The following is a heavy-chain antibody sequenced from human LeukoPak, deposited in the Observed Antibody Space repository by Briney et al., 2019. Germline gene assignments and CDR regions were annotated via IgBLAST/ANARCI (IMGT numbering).Heavy chain of an antibody. CDR2: INPSGGST. J-gene: IGHJ2*01. D-gene: IGHD3-22*01. V-gene: IGHV1-46*01. CDR1: GYTFTSYY. CDR3: ARASRPYYYDSSGWYFDL. Sequence: AASVTVSCKASGYTFTSYYMHWVRQAPGQGLEWMGIINPSGGSTSYAQKFQGRVIMTRDTSTSTVYMELSSLRSEDTAVYYCARASRPYYYDSSGWYFDLWGRGTLVTVSS.